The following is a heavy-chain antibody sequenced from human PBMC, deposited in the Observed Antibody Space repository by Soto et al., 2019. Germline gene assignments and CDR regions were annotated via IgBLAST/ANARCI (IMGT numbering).Heavy chain of an antibody. CDR2: IHYSGTT. CDR3: ARDQLSKGDFDY. J-gene: IGHJ4*02. CDR1: GGSVSSSSYY. V-gene: IGHV4-61*01. Sequence: SGTLSLTCTVSGGSVSSSSYYWGWIRQPPGMALEWIGYIHYSGTTNYNPSLKSRVTISVDTSKSQFSLKLSSVSAADTAVYYCARDQLSKGDFDYWGQGTLVTVSS. D-gene: IGHD4-4*01.